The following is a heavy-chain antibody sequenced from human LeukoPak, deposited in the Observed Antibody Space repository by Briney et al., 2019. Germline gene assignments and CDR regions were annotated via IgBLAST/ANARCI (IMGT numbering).Heavy chain of an antibody. CDR1: GFTVSSNY. CDR3: ARDDVGLDSSGTKSDY. Sequence: GGSLRLSCAASGFTVSSNYMSWVRQAPGRGLEWVSVIYSGGSTYYADSVKGRFTISRDNSKNTLYLQMSSLRAEDTAVYYCARDDVGLDSSGTKSDYWGQGTLVTVSS. V-gene: IGHV3-53*01. CDR2: IYSGGST. D-gene: IGHD3-22*01. J-gene: IGHJ4*02.